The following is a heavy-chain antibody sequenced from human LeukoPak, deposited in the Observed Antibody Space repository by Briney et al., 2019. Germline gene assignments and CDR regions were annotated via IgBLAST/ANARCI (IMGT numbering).Heavy chain of an antibody. V-gene: IGHV3-53*01. CDR2: IYSGGST. J-gene: IGHJ5*02. CDR3: ARSRDGYNGLFDP. Sequence: PGGSLRLSCAASGFTVSNSYMSWVRQAPGKGLEWVSAIYSGGSTYYAGSVRGRFTISRDSSKNTLYLQMNSLRAEDTAVYYCARSRDGYNGLFDPWGQGTLVTVSS. D-gene: IGHD5-24*01. CDR1: GFTVSNSY.